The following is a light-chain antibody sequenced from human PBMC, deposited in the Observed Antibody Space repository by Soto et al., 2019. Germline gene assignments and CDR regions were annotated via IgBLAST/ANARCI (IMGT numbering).Light chain of an antibody. CDR3: QQCGPSLKYT. J-gene: IGKJ2*01. CDR2: GAS. CDR1: QAVTGNY. Sequence: EVVLTQSPDTLSLSPGERTTLSCRASQAVTGNYLAWYQQKPGQAPRLLIYGASNRATGIPDRFSGSGSGTDFTLTISRLEPEDFAVYYCQQCGPSLKYTFGQGTKLEIK. V-gene: IGKV3-20*01.